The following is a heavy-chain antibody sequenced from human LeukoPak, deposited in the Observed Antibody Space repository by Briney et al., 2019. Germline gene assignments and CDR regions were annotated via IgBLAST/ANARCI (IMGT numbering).Heavy chain of an antibody. CDR2: ISSSSDFM. J-gene: IGHJ4*02. V-gene: IGHV3-21*01. CDR1: GFTFNIYA. CDR3: ARHFDY. Sequence: PGGSLRLSCAASGFTFNIYAMNWVRQAPGKGLEWVASISSSSDFMAYADSVKGRFTISRDNAKNTLYLQMNSLRAEDTAVYYCARHFDYWGQGTLVTVSS.